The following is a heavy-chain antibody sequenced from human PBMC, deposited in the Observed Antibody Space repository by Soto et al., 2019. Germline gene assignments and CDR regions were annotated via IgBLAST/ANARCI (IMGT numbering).Heavy chain of an antibody. CDR1: GYTSTNLD. CDR3: ARYEVAAAFTS. CDR2: MNPNSDT. Sequence: ASVKVSCKASGYTSTNLDINWVRQATGQGLEWMGWMNPNSDTGCAQKFQGRLTMTRDTSTRTVYMELSSLRSDDTAVYYCARYEVAAAFTSWGHGTPVTVSS. V-gene: IGHV1-8*01. D-gene: IGHD6-13*01. J-gene: IGHJ5*01.